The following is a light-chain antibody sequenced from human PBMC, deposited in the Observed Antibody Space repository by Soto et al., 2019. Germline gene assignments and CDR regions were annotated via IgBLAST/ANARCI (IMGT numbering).Light chain of an antibody. Sequence: AIQMPQSPSSLSASVGDRVTISCRASQGIRNDLGWYQQTPGRAPKLLSYYASSLQSGVPSMFSGSVSGTDVILTIDNVEPEDLATYYFLQEYNDPWTFGQGTKGQI. CDR1: QGIRND. CDR2: YAS. V-gene: IGKV1-6*01. CDR3: LQEYNDPWT. J-gene: IGKJ1*01.